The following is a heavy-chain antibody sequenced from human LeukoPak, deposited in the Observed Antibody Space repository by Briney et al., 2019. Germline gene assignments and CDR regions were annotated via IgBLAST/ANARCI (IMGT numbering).Heavy chain of an antibody. CDR2: IKSKTDGGTT. CDR1: GFTFSNAW. D-gene: IGHD2-2*01. CDR3: TTPHYCSSTSCYGDYYYYGMDV. J-gene: IGHJ6*02. V-gene: IGHV3-15*01. Sequence: GGSLRLSCAASGFTFSNAWMSWVRQAPGKGLEWVGRIKSKTDGGTTDYAAPVKGRFTISRDDSKNTLYLQMNSLKTEDTAVYYCTTPHYCSSTSCYGDYYYYGMDVWGQGTTVTVSS.